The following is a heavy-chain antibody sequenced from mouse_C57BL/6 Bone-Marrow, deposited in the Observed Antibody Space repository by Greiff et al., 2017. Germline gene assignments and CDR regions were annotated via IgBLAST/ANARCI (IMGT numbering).Heavy chain of an antibody. V-gene: IGHV1-69*01. J-gene: IGHJ2*01. Sequence: QVHVKPPGAELVMPGASVTLSCKASGYTFNSYWMHWVKQRPGNGLEWIGEIDPSDSYTNYNQKFKGKSTLTVDKSPSTAYIQRSSLTSDDSAVYYCASGGLGDYWGQGTTLTVSS. CDR3: ASGGLGDY. CDR1: GYTFNSYW. D-gene: IGHD4-1*01. CDR2: IDPSDSYT.